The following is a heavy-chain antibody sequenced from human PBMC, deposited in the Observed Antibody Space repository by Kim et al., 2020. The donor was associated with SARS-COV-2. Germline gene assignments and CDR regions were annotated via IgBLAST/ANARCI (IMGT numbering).Heavy chain of an antibody. V-gene: IGHV1-2*06. J-gene: IGHJ5*02. CDR2: INPNSGGT. CDR3: ARSYYYGFRFDP. CDR1: GYTFTGYY. D-gene: IGHD3-10*01. Sequence: ASVKFSCKASGYTFTGYYMHWVRQAPGQGLEWMGRINPNSGGTNYAQKFQGRVTMTRDTSISTAYMELSRLRSDDTAVYYCARSYYYGFRFDPWGQGTLVTVSS.